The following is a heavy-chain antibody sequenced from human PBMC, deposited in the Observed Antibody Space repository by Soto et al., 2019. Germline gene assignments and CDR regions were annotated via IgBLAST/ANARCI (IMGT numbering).Heavy chain of an antibody. CDR2: ISGSGGST. D-gene: IGHD3-22*01. J-gene: IGHJ4*02. CDR3: AKTNYYDSSGCFDY. CDR1: GFTFSSYA. Sequence: PGGSLRLSCAASGFTFSSYAMSWVRQAPGKGLGWVSAISGSGGSTYYADSVKGRFTISRDNSKNTLYLQMNSLRAEDTAVYYCAKTNYYDSSGCFDYWGQGTLVTVSS. V-gene: IGHV3-23*01.